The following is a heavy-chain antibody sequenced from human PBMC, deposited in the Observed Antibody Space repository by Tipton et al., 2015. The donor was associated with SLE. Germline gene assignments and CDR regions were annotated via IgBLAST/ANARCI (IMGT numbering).Heavy chain of an antibody. Sequence: VQLVQSGAEVKKPGASVKVSCKASGYTFTTYGITWVRQAPGQGLEWMGWISAYNGNTNYAQKLQGRVTMTTDTSTTTAYMELRSLSSDDTAVYYCARDLETGLSAFETWGQGTMVTVSS. CDR3: ARDLETGLSAFET. J-gene: IGHJ3*02. V-gene: IGHV1-18*01. D-gene: IGHD1-14*01. CDR2: ISAYNGNT. CDR1: GYTFTTYG.